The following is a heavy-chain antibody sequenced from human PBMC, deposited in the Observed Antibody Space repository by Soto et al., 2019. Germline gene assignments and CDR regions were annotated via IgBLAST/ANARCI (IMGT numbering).Heavy chain of an antibody. V-gene: IGHV1-69*01. CDR3: AGDRQKQTYYYDSSGYYYY. Sequence: QVQLVQSGAEVKKPGSSVKVSCKASGGTFSSYAISGVRQAPGQGLEWMGGSIPIFGTANYAQKFQGRVTITADESTSTAYMELSSLRSEDTAVYYCAGDRQKQTYYYDSSGYYYYWGQGTLVTVSS. CDR1: GGTFSSYA. D-gene: IGHD3-22*01. J-gene: IGHJ4*02. CDR2: SIPIFGTA.